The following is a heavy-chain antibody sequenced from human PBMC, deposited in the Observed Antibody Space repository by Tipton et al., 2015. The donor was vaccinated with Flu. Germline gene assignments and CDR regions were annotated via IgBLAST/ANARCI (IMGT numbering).Heavy chain of an antibody. D-gene: IGHD3-10*01. CDR3: AKAYGSGRVYYYGMDV. CDR2: IWYDGSNK. Sequence: SLRLSCAASGFTFSSYGMHWVRQAPGKGLEWVAVIWYDGSNKYHADSVKGRFTISRDNSKNTLYLQMSSLRAEDTAVYYCAKAYGSGRVYYYGMDVWGQGTTFTVSS. V-gene: IGHV3-33*06. J-gene: IGHJ6*02. CDR1: GFTFSSYG.